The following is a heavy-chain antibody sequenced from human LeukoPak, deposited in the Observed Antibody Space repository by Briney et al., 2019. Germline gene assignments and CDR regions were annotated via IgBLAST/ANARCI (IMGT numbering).Heavy chain of an antibody. D-gene: IGHD5-18*01. CDR2: ISGSGGST. CDR1: GFTFSSYG. Sequence: GGSLRLSCAASGFTFSSYGMSWVCQAPGKRLEWVSAISGSGGSTYYADSVKGRFTISRDNSKNTLYLQMNSLRAEDTAVYYCAKDPTHTAMVPYYFDYWGQGTLVTVSS. J-gene: IGHJ4*02. V-gene: IGHV3-23*01. CDR3: AKDPTHTAMVPYYFDY.